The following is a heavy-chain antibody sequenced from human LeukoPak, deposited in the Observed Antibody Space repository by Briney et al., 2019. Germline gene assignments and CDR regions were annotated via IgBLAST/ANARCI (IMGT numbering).Heavy chain of an antibody. V-gene: IGHV4-38-2*02. CDR1: SYSISSGYY. CDR3: ARVVGYCSGGSCYAYYFDY. Sequence: SETLSLTCTVSSYSISSGYYWGWIRQPPGKGLEWIGSIYHSGSTYYNPSLKSRVTISVDTSKNQFSLKLSSVTAADTAVYYCARVVGYCSGGSCYAYYFDYWGQGTLVTVSS. J-gene: IGHJ4*02. CDR2: IYHSGST. D-gene: IGHD2-15*01.